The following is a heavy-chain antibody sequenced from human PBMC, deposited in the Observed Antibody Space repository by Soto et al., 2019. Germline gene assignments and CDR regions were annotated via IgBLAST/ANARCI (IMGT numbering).Heavy chain of an antibody. CDR2: ISGSGGST. D-gene: IGHD3-10*01. V-gene: IGHV3-23*01. CDR3: AKAPPYGSGSYYGIWDY. CDR1: GFTFSSYA. J-gene: IGHJ4*02. Sequence: GGSLRLSCAASGFTFSSYAMSWVRQAPGKGLEWVSAISGSGGSTYYADSVKGRFTISRDNSKNTLYLQMNSLRAEDTAVYYCAKAPPYGSGSYYGIWDYWGQGTLVTVSS.